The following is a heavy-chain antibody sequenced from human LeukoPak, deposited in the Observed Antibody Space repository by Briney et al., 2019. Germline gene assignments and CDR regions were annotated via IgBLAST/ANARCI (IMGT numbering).Heavy chain of an antibody. CDR1: GFTFGSYA. Sequence: PGGSLRLSCAASGFTFGSYAMSWVRQAPGKGLEWVSAISGSGGGTYYADSVKGRFTISRDNSKNTLYLQMNSLRAEDTAVYYCAREDKKDFWYSSGCSPDYWGQGTLVTVSS. J-gene: IGHJ4*02. D-gene: IGHD6-19*01. CDR3: AREDKKDFWYSSGCSPDY. CDR2: ISGSGGGT. V-gene: IGHV3-23*01.